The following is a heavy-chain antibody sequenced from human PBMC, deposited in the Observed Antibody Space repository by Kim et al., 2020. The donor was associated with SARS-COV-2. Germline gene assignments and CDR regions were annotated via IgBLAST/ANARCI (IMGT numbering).Heavy chain of an antibody. V-gene: IGHV7-4-1*02. CDR3: ARVGSYWGMDV. CDR2: INTNTGHP. Sequence: ASVKVSCKASGYALNSFSISWVRQAPGQGLECMGWINTNTGHPTYALGFTGRFVFSLDTSVSTAYLQISSLKAEDTAVYYCARVGSYWGMDVWGQGTTVTVSS. D-gene: IGHD3-10*01. J-gene: IGHJ6*02. CDR1: GYALNSFS.